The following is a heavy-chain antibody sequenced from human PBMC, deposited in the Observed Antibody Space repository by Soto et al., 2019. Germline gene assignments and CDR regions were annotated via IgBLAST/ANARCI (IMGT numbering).Heavy chain of an antibody. CDR1: GGTFSSYT. CDR3: AMRLQGGGYFDY. D-gene: IGHD4-4*01. Sequence: SVKVSCKASGGTFSSYTISWVRQAPGQGLEWMGRIIPILGIANYAQKFQGRVTITADKSTSTAYMELSSLRSEDTAVYYCAMRLQGGGYFDYWGQGTLVTVSS. CDR2: IIPILGIA. V-gene: IGHV1-69*02. J-gene: IGHJ4*02.